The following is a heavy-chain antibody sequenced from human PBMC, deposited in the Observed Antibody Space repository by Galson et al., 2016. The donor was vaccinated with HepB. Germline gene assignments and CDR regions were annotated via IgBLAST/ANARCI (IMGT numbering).Heavy chain of an antibody. CDR3: ARAHYFHSTGHPIDY. Sequence: SLRLSCAASGFTFSHYNMNWVRQAPGKGLEWVSSISGTSGYIQYADSLKGRFTISRDNAKNSLFLQMDSLRAGDTAVYYCARAHYFHSTGHPIDYWGQGTLVTVSS. J-gene: IGHJ4*02. V-gene: IGHV3-21*01. D-gene: IGHD2-8*02. CDR1: GFTFSHYN. CDR2: ISGTSGYI.